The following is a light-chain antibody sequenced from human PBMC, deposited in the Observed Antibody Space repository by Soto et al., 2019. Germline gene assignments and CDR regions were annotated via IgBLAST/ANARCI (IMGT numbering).Light chain of an antibody. CDR2: SAS. CDR1: QSVSSK. J-gene: IGKJ5*01. Sequence: EIVMTQSPATLSLSPGQRATLSCRASQSVSSKLAWYQQRPGQAPRLLIYSASTRATGIPARFSGSGSGTEFTLTIDSLQSEDFAVYYCQQYNNWPRTFGQGTRLEI. CDR3: QQYNNWPRT. V-gene: IGKV3-15*01.